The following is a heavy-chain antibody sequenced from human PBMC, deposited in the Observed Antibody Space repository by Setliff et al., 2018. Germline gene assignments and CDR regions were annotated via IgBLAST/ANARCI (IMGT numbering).Heavy chain of an antibody. D-gene: IGHD5-18*01. CDR3: AKASLAYSFGYYFDS. CDR2: VRFDGSYK. V-gene: IGHV3-30*02. CDR1: GFVFGTYG. Sequence: GESLKISCAASGFVFGTYGMHWVRQAPGKGLDWVASVRFDGSYKVYADSVKGRFTISRDNSKNTLFLHMNNLRPEDTALYYCAKASLAYSFGYYFDSWGQGALVTVSS. J-gene: IGHJ4*01.